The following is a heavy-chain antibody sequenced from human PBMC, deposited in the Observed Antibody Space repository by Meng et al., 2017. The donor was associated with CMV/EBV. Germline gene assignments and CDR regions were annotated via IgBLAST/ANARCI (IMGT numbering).Heavy chain of an antibody. Sequence: GGSLRLSYAASGFTISSNYMTWVRQAPGKGLEWVSLIYSGGSTYYADSVKGRFTISRDNSKNTLFLQMNSLRAEDTAVYYCARWDIVTTFRKDYYYYGMDVWGQGTTVTVSS. CDR3: ARWDIVTTFRKDYYYYGMDV. J-gene: IGHJ6*02. CDR2: IYSGGST. V-gene: IGHV3-53*01. D-gene: IGHD5-12*01. CDR1: GFTISSNY.